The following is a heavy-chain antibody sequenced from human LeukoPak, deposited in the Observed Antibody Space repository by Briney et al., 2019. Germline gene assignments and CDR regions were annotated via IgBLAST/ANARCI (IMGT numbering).Heavy chain of an antibody. CDR1: GFTFSSYG. V-gene: IGHV3-30*02. D-gene: IGHD3-22*01. CDR2: IRYDGSNK. Sequence: GGSLRLSCAASGFTFSSYGMHWVRQAPGKGLEWVAFIRYDGSNKYYADSVKGRFTISRDNCKNTVYLQMNSLRAEDTAVYYCASRDYYDSSGYNDAFDIWGQGTMVTVSS. J-gene: IGHJ3*02. CDR3: ASRDYYDSSGYNDAFDI.